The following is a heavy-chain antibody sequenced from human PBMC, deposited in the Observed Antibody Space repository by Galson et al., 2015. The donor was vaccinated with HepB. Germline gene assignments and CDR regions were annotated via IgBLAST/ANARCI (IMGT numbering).Heavy chain of an antibody. CDR1: GGSISSSSYY. V-gene: IGHV4-39*01. CDR2: IYYSGST. CDR3: ASHGDWGGIVGATYP. D-gene: IGHD1-26*01. Sequence: SETLSLTCTVSGGSISSSSYYWGWIRQPPGTGLEWIGSIYYSGSTYYNPSLKSRVTISVDTSKNQFSLKLSSVTAADTAVYYCASHGDWGGIVGATYPWGQGTLVTVSS. J-gene: IGHJ5*02.